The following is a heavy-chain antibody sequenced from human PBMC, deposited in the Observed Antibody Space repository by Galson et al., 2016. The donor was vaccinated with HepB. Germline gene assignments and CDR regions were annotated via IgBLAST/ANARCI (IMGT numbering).Heavy chain of an antibody. Sequence: SLRLSCAASEFSFSYYGMHWVRQAPGKGLEWVAADSMDGRRKFYADSVRGRFTISRDNSNNMLFLQMDSLRPDDTAVYYCAKRHEYCPAVGCSVDYWGQGTLVSVSS. CDR2: DSMDGRRK. J-gene: IGHJ4*02. D-gene: IGHD2/OR15-2a*01. CDR3: AKRHEYCPAVGCSVDY. V-gene: IGHV3-30*18. CDR1: EFSFSYYG.